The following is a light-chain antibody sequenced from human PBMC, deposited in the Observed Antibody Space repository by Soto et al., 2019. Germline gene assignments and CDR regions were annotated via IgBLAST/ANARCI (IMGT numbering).Light chain of an antibody. CDR3: CSYTSSTNYV. CDR2: GVS. V-gene: IGLV2-14*01. J-gene: IGLJ1*01. Sequence: QSALTQPASVSGSPGQSITISCTGTTSDVSIYNYVSWYQQHPGKAPKLMIYGVSNRPSGFSNRFSGAKSGHTASLAISGLQVEDEADYYCCSYTSSTNYVFGPGTKLTVL. CDR1: TSDVSIYNY.